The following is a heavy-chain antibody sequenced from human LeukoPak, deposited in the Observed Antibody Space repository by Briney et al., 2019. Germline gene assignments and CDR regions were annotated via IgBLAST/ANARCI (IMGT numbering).Heavy chain of an antibody. J-gene: IGHJ6*03. Sequence: GASVTVSCKASGYTFTGYYMHWVRQAPGQGLEWMGWINPNSGGTNYAQKFQGRVTMTRDTSISTAYMELSRLRSDDTAVYYCARADPRSTSCYFDYYYMDVWGKGTTVTVSS. CDR1: GYTFTGYY. V-gene: IGHV1-2*02. D-gene: IGHD2-2*01. CDR3: ARADPRSTSCYFDYYYMDV. CDR2: INPNSGGT.